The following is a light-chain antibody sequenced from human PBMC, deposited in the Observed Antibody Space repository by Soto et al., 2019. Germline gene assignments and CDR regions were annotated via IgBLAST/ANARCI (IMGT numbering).Light chain of an antibody. CDR1: QSVSSN. Sequence: IVMTQSPVTLSVSPGERATLSCRASQSVSSNLAWYQQKPGQVPRLLIYGASTRATGIPARFSGSGSGTEFTLSISSLQSEDFAVYYCQQYNNWPWTFGQGTKVEIK. CDR3: QQYNNWPWT. CDR2: GAS. V-gene: IGKV3-15*01. J-gene: IGKJ1*01.